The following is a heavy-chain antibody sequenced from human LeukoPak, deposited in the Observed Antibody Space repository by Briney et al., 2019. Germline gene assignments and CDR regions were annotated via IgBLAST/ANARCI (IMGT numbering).Heavy chain of an antibody. CDR2: IIPIFGTA. Sequence: SVKVSCKASGGTFSSYAISWVRQVPGQGLEWMGRIIPIFGTANYAQKFQGRVTITTDESTSTAYMELSSLRSEDTAVYYCARDVVAAVSNWFDPWGQGTLVTVSS. CDR3: ARDVVAAVSNWFDP. J-gene: IGHJ5*02. D-gene: IGHD6-13*01. CDR1: GGTFSSYA. V-gene: IGHV1-69*05.